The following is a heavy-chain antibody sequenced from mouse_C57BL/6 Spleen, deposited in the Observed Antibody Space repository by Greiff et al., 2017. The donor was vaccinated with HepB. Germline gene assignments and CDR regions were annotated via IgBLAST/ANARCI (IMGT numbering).Heavy chain of an antibody. CDR3: ARGGSSSYYAMDY. CDR2: IDPYDSYT. Sequence: VQLQQSGAELVMPGASVKLSCKASGYTFTSYWMHWVKQRPGQGLEWIGEIDPYDSYTNYNQKFKGKSTLTVDKSSSTAYMQLSSLTSEDSAVYYCARGGSSSYYAMDYWGQGTSVTVSS. V-gene: IGHV1-69*01. D-gene: IGHD1-1*01. CDR1: GYTFTSYW. J-gene: IGHJ4*01.